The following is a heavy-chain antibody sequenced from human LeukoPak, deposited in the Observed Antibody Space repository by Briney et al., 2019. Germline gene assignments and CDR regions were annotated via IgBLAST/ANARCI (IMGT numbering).Heavy chain of an antibody. V-gene: IGHV4-4*07. D-gene: IGHD3-10*01. CDR2: ISTSGST. CDR1: GGSISSYY. J-gene: IGHJ5*02. Sequence: SETLSLTCTVSGGSISSYYWSWIRQPAGKGLESIGHISTSGSTNYNPSLKSRVTMSVDTSKNQFSLRLRFVTAADTAVYYCARDSGTTGEVKFDPWGQGTLVTVSS. CDR3: ARDSGTTGEVKFDP.